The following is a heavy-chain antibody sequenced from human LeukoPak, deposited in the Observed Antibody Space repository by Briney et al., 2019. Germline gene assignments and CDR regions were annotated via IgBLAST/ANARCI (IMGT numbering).Heavy chain of an antibody. CDR1: GFTFSSYA. D-gene: IGHD1-26*01. CDR3: AREGSLVGATWFDP. Sequence: GGSLRLSCAASGFTFSSYAMHWVRQAPGKGLEWVAVISYDGSNKYYADSVKGRFTISRDNSKNTLYLQMDSLRAEDTAVYYCAREGSLVGATWFDPWGQGTLVTVSS. J-gene: IGHJ5*02. CDR2: ISYDGSNK. V-gene: IGHV3-30-3*01.